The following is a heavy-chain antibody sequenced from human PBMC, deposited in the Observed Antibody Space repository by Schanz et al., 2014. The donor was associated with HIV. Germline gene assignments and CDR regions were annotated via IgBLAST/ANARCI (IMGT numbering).Heavy chain of an antibody. Sequence: DVQLVESGGGLIQPGESLRLSCVASGFTFGTKWMYWVRQGPGKGLEWVSSISAGGRDTYYADSVKGRFTISRDNSKNTLYLQMNRLRAEDTALYFCANDPELTTITGYFDSWGQGTLVTVSS. V-gene: IGHV3-23*04. J-gene: IGHJ4*02. CDR3: ANDPELTTITGYFDS. CDR2: ISAGGRDT. D-gene: IGHD4-4*01. CDR1: GFTFGTKW.